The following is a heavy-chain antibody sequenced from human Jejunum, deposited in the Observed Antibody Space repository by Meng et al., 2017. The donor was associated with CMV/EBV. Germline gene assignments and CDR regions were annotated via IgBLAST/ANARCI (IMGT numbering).Heavy chain of an antibody. CDR3: ARPRNAYDNSGTFNV. J-gene: IGHJ3*01. D-gene: IGHD3-9*01. V-gene: IGHV5-51*01. Sequence: GYAFSNYWIGWVRQLPGKGLEWMGIRSPGESDIRYSPSFQGQVTMSADKSTNTAYLQWRSLQASDTAMYYCARPRNAYDNSGTFNVWGQGTMVTVSS. CDR1: GYAFSNYW. CDR2: RSPGESDI.